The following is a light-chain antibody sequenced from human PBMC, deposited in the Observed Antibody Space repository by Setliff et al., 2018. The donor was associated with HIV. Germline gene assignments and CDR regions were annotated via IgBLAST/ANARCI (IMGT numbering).Light chain of an antibody. J-gene: IGLJ1*01. V-gene: IGLV1-40*01. CDR1: SSNIGAGYD. CDR2: VNK. Sequence: QSVLAQPASVSGAPGQRVTISCTGSSSNIGAGYDVHWYQQPPGTAPKLLVFVNKRRPSGVPDRFSGSKSGTSAFLAITGLQADDEADYYCQSYDRSLSGYVFGTGTKVTVL. CDR3: QSYDRSLSGYV.